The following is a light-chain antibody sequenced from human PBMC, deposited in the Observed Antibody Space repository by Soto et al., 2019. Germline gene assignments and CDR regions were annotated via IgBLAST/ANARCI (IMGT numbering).Light chain of an antibody. J-gene: IGLJ1*01. V-gene: IGLV2-8*01. CDR3: SSYAGSSNV. Sequence: ALPQPPSASGSPGQSVAISCTGTSSDVGGYNYVSWYQQHPGKAPKLMIYEVNKRPSGVPDRFSGSKSGNTASLTVSGLQAEDEADYYCSSYAGSSNVFGTGTKVTVL. CDR1: SSDVGGYNY. CDR2: EVN.